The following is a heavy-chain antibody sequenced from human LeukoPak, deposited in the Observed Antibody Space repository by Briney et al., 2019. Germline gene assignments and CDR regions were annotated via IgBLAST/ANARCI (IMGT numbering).Heavy chain of an antibody. CDR3: ARGRKSHARILSKHSGAFDI. CDR1: GFTFSSYI. J-gene: IGHJ3*02. Sequence: GSLRLSCAASGFTFSSYIMNWIRQPPGKGLEWIGEINHSGSTNYNPSLKSRVTISVDTSKNQFSLKLSSVTAADTAVYYCARGRKSHARILSKHSGAFDIWGQGTMVTVSS. D-gene: IGHD2-15*01. V-gene: IGHV4-34*01. CDR2: INHSGST.